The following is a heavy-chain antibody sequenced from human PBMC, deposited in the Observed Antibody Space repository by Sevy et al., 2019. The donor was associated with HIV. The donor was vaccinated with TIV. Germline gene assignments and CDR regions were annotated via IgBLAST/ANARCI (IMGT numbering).Heavy chain of an antibody. CDR2: IISSGSSK. CDR1: GFTFSSYE. CDR3: ARGPHHYYDSSAFFDY. D-gene: IGHD3-22*01. J-gene: IGHJ4*02. V-gene: IGHV3-48*03. Sequence: GGSLRLSCTASGFTFSSYEMNWVRQAPGKGLEWVSIIISSGSSKYYADSVKGRFTISRDNAKNSLFLQMNSLRAEDTAVYYCARGPHHYYDSSAFFDYWGQGTLVTVSS.